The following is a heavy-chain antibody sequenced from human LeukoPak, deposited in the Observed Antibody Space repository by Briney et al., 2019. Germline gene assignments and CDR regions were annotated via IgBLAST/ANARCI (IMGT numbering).Heavy chain of an antibody. V-gene: IGHV3-30*02. CDR1: GFTFSSYG. CDR2: IRYDGSNK. J-gene: IGHJ6*02. Sequence: GGSLRLSCAASGFTFSSYGMHWVRQAPGKGLEWVAFIRYDGSNKYYADSVKGRFTISRDNSKNTLYLQMNSLRAEDTAVYYCAKDRGWFGEPYGMDVWGQGTTVTVSS. CDR3: AKDRGWFGEPYGMDV. D-gene: IGHD3-10*01.